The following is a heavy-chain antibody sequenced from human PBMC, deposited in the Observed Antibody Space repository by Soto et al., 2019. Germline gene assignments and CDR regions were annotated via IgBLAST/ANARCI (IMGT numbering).Heavy chain of an antibody. CDR2: IYYSGST. J-gene: IGHJ5*02. CDR1: GGSISSYY. V-gene: IGHV4-59*01. CDR3: ARDPQGTGWFDP. Sequence: QVQLQESGPGLVKPSETLSLTRTVSGGSISSYYWSWIRQPPGKGLEWIGYIYYSGSTNYNPSLKSRVTISVDTSKNQFSLKLSSVTAADTAVYYCARDPQGTGWFDPWGQGTLVTVSS.